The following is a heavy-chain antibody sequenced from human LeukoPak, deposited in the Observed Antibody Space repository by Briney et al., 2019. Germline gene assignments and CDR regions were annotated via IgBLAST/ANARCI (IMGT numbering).Heavy chain of an antibody. CDR1: GYSISSGYY. D-gene: IGHD6-13*01. CDR3: ARGDIAAAVDY. V-gene: IGHV4-38-2*01. CDR2: IYHSGST. Sequence: SGTLSLTCAVSGYSISSGYYWGWIRQPPGKGLGGSGSIYHSGSTYYNPSLKSRVTISVDTSKNQFSLKLSSVTAADTAVYYCARGDIAAAVDYWGQGTLVTVSS. J-gene: IGHJ4*02.